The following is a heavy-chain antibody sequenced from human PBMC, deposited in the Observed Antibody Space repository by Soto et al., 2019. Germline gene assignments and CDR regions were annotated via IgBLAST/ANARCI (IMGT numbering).Heavy chain of an antibody. J-gene: IGHJ4*02. CDR3: AGGIGETYGDLGGVDY. CDR1: GYTFPSYY. CDR2: VNPNSGNA. Sequence: QVQLVQSGAEVKKPGASVKVSCKASGYTFPSYYINWVRQATGQGLECMVWVNPNSGNAGYAQKFQGRVSMTWNTSISTAYMELSSLSSEDTAAYYCAGGIGETYGDLGGVDYWGQGTLVTFSS. V-gene: IGHV1-8*01. D-gene: IGHD4-17*01.